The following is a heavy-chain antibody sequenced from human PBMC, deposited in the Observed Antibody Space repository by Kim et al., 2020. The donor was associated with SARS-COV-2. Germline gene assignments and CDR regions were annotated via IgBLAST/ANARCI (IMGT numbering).Heavy chain of an antibody. CDR2: INPNGATT. Sequence: ASVKVSCKASGYSFTTYYIHWVRQAPGQGLEWMGIINPNGATTRYALKFQGRVTMTRDTSTSTVYMELNSLRSQDTAVYYCARDMEDIAMVVAGTSPLLDWGQGTLVTVSS. CDR3: ARDMEDIAMVVAGTSPLLD. V-gene: IGHV1-46*01. D-gene: IGHD2-15*01. J-gene: IGHJ4*02. CDR1: GYSFTTYY.